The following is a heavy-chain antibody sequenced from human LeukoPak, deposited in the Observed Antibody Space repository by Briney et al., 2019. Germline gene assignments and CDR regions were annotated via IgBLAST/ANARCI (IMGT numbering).Heavy chain of an antibody. V-gene: IGHV3-15*01. Sequence: GESLKISCAASGFTFSNAWMSWVRQAPGKGLEWVGRIKSKTDGGTTDYAAPVKGRFTISRDDSKNTLYLQMNSLKTEDTAVYYCTTSPPYCSGGSCFDYWGQGTLVTVSS. CDR1: GFTFSNAW. D-gene: IGHD2-15*01. J-gene: IGHJ4*02. CDR2: IKSKTDGGTT. CDR3: TTSPPYCSGGSCFDY.